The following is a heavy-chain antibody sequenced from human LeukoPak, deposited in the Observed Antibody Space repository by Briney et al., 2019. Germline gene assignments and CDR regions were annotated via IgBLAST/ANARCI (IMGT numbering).Heavy chain of an antibody. CDR2: IYYSGST. V-gene: IGHV4-59*01. Sequence: PSETLSLTCTVSGGSISNYVWSWIRQPPGKGLEWIGYIYYSGSTNYNPSLKSRVTISVDTSKNQFSLKLSSVTAADTAVYYCAREQMDDYGDYGLRGDSTHMDVWGKGTTVTVSS. D-gene: IGHD4-17*01. J-gene: IGHJ6*03. CDR1: GGSISNYV. CDR3: AREQMDDYGDYGLRGDSTHMDV.